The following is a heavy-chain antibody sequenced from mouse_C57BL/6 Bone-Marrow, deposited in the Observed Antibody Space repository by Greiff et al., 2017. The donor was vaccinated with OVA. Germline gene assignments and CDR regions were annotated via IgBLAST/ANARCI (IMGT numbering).Heavy chain of an antibody. CDR1: GFTFSDFY. V-gene: IGHV7-1*01. CDR3: ARDDLWRYAMDY. Sequence: EVQLVESGGGLVQSGRSLRLSCATSGFTFSDFYMEWVRQAPGKGLEWIAASRNKANDYTTEYSASVKGRFIVSRDTSQSILYLQMNALRAEDTAIYYCARDDLWRYAMDYWGQGTSVTVSS. CDR2: SRNKANDYTT. D-gene: IGHD1-1*02. J-gene: IGHJ4*01.